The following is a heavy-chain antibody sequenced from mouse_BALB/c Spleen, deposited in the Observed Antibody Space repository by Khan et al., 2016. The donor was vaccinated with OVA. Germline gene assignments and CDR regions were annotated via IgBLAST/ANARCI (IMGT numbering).Heavy chain of an antibody. Sequence: IQLVQSGPELVKPGASVKMSRKTSGYTFTEYTLHWVKQSHGKSLEWIGVIDPKNGVTSYNQKFKGKATLTVDKSSSTAYMEFRSLTSEDSAVYYCARDAGRYWGQGTSVTVSS. CDR1: GYTFTEYT. V-gene: IGHV1-22*01. CDR2: IDPKNGVT. D-gene: IGHD3-3*01. CDR3: ARDAGRY. J-gene: IGHJ4*01.